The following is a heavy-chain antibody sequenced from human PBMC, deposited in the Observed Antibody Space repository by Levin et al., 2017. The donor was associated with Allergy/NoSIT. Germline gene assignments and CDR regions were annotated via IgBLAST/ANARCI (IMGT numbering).Heavy chain of an antibody. J-gene: IGHJ1*01. Sequence: SGPTLVKPTQTLTLTCTFSGFSLSTSGVGVGWIRQPPGKALEWLALIYWDDDKRYSPSLKSRLTITKDTSKNQVVLTMTNMDPVDTATYYCAHMGGSSWSSGNNEYFQHWGQGTLVTASS. CDR2: IYWDDDK. CDR3: AHMGGSSWSSGNNEYFQH. V-gene: IGHV2-5*02. CDR1: GFSLSTSGVG. D-gene: IGHD6-13*01.